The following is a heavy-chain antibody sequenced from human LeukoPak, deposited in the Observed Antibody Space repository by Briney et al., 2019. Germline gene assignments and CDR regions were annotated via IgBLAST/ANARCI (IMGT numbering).Heavy chain of an antibody. CDR3: AKDIRYYGSGSYYY. V-gene: IGHV3-23*01. CDR2: ISGSGGST. D-gene: IGHD3-10*01. CDR1: GFTFSSYA. Sequence: GGSLRLSCAASGFTFSSYAMSWVRQAPGKGLEWVSAISGSGGSTYYADSVKGRFTISRDNSKNTLYLQMNSLRAEDTAVYYCAKDIRYYGSGSYYYWGQGTLVTVSS. J-gene: IGHJ4*02.